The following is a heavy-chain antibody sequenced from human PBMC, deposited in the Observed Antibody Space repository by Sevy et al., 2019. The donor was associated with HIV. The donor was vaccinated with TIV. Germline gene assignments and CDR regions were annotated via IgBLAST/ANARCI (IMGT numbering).Heavy chain of an antibody. J-gene: IGHJ3*02. CDR1: GFTFNTYS. CDR2: IRASSSLI. D-gene: IGHD3-22*01. CDR3: ARGIIMIVDTDHGAFDI. Sequence: GGSLRLSCAASGFTFNTYSMNWVRQAPGKGLEWVSSIRASSSLIYSADSVKGRFTISRDNTKNSLYLQMNSLRAEDTAIYYCARGIIMIVDTDHGAFDIWGQGTMVTVSS. V-gene: IGHV3-21*06.